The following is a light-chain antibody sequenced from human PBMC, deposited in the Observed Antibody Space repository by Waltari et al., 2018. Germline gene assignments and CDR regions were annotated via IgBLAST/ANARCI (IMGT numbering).Light chain of an antibody. CDR1: QGISSY. Sequence: IRMTQPPSSFSASTAYRVTITCRASQGISSYLAWYQQKPGKAPKLLIYAASTLQSGVPSRFSGSGSGTDFTLTISCLQSEDFATYYCQQYYSYPYTFGQGTKLEIK. V-gene: IGKV1-8*01. CDR2: AAS. J-gene: IGKJ2*01. CDR3: QQYYSYPYT.